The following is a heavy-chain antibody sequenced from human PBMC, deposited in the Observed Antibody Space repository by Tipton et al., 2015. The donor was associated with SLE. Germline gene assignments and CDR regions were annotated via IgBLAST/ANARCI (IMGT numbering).Heavy chain of an antibody. D-gene: IGHD3-16*01. CDR2: VYNSGST. V-gene: IGHV4-39*07. Sequence: TLSLTCTVSGGSISSSTYYWGWIRQPPGQGLEWIGSVYNSGSTYYNPSLKSRLNISVDRSNNQFSLKLTSVTAADTAVYYCARVGAASGARYFDPWGQGMLVTVSS. CDR3: ARVGAASGARYFDP. J-gene: IGHJ5*02. CDR1: GGSISSSTYY.